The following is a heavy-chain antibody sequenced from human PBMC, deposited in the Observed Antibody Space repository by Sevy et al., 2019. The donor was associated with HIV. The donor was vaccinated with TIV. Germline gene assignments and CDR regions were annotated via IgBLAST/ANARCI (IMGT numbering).Heavy chain of an antibody. CDR1: GYTFTGYY. J-gene: IGHJ3*02. CDR3: ARGATDARRTHNRHAFDI. Sequence: ASVKVSCKASGYTFTGYYMHWIRQAPGQGLEWMGWINPNSGGTNYSQKFQGRVTMTRDTSISTAYMDLSRLRSDDTAVYYCARGATDARRTHNRHAFDIWGQGTMVTVSS. CDR2: INPNSGGT. V-gene: IGHV1-2*02.